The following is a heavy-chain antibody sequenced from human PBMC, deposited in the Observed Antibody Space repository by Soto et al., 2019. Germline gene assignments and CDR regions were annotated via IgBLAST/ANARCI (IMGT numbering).Heavy chain of an antibody. CDR2: IIDSGGST. V-gene: IGHV3-23*01. J-gene: IGHJ6*02. CDR1: GFTFSSCA. CDR3: AKGRSYYYYYGVDV. Sequence: GGSLRLSCAASGFTFSSCAIVWVRQAPGKGLEWVSDIIDSGGSTYYADSVKGRFTISRDNSKSTLYLQMNSPRAEDTALYYCAKGRSYYYYYGVDVWGQGTTVTVSS.